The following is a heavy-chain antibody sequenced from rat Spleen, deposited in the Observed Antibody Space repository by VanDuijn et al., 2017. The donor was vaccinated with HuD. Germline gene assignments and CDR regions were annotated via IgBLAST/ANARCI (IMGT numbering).Heavy chain of an antibody. D-gene: IGHD4-2*01. CDR2: IHSGCSKI. CDR3: ARETGGVEY. V-gene: IGHV4-2*01. J-gene: IGHJ2*01. Sequence: EVKLVESGGGLVQPGRTLKLSCAASGFNFNDYWMGWVRQAPGKGLEWIGEIHSGCSKINYTPSLRDKFTISRDNAQNTLYLRMTKLGSEDTAVYYCARETGGVEYWGQGVMVTVSS. CDR1: GFNFNDYW.